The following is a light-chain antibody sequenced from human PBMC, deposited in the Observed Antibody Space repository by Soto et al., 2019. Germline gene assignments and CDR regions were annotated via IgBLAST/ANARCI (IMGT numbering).Light chain of an antibody. CDR1: QSVSSSY. Sequence: EIVLTQSPGTLSLSPGERATLSCRASQSVSSSYLVWYQQKPGQAPRLLIYGASSRATGIPDRFSGSGSGTDFTLTIIRLEPEDFAVYYCQQYGSSPPYTFGQGTKPEIK. CDR2: GAS. V-gene: IGKV3-20*01. J-gene: IGKJ2*01. CDR3: QQYGSSPPYT.